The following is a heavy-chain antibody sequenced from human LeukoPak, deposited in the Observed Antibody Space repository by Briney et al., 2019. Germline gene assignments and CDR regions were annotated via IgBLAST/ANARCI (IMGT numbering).Heavy chain of an antibody. CDR2: IYYSGGT. V-gene: IGHV4-59*11. D-gene: IGHD5-24*01. J-gene: IGHJ4*02. CDR1: GGSISSHY. Sequence: SETLSLTCTVAGGSISSHYWSWIRQPPGRGLQWMGDIYYSGGTNYNPSLHSRVTMSLDTAKNKFSLKLSSVTAADTAVYYCARGRLGMASTPASFDYWGRGTLVTVSS. CDR3: ARGRLGMASTPASFDY.